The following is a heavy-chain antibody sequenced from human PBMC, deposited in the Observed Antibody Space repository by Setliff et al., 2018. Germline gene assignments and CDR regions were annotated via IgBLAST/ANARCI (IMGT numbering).Heavy chain of an antibody. V-gene: IGHV3-7*01. CDR2: INPHASEK. Sequence: HPGGSLRLSCTASGLSYINCWVSWVRQAPGKGLEWLASINPHASEKYYVDSVKGRFTISRDNAKNSLSLQMNSLRTEDTAVYYCFGAGTCSYWGQGTLVTVSS. J-gene: IGHJ4*02. CDR1: GLSYINCW. D-gene: IGHD3-10*01. CDR3: FGAGTCSY.